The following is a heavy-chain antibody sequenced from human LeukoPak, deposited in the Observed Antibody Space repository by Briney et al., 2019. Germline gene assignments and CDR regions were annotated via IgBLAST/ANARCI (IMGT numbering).Heavy chain of an antibody. CDR1: GFTFSSYN. V-gene: IGHV3-64*01. D-gene: IGHD1-26*01. J-gene: IGHJ4*02. Sequence: GGSLRLSCAASGFTFSSYNMHWVRQAPGKGLEYVSTISSDGGSTYYANSVKGRFTISRDNSKNTLYLQMGSLRSEDMAVYYCARGQRWELLPSYLEYWGQGTLVTVSS. CDR3: ARGQRWELLPSYLEY. CDR2: ISSDGGST.